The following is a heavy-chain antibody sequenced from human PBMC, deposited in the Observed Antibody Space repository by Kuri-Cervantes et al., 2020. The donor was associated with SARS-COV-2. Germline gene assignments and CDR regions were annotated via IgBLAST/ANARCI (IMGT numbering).Heavy chain of an antibody. V-gene: IGHV3-30-3*01. J-gene: IGHJ6*02. D-gene: IGHD3-10*01. CDR3: ARDPDDGSGSGMDV. CDR2: ISYDGSNK. CDR1: GFTFSSYA. Sequence: LSLTCAASGFTFSSYAMHWVRQALGKGLEWVAVISYDGSNKYYADSVKGRFTISRDNSKNTLYLQMNSLRAEDTAVYYCARDPDDGSGSGMDVWGQGTTVTVSS.